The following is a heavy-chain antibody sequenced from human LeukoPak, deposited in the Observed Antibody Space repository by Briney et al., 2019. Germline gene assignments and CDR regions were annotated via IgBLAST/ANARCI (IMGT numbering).Heavy chain of an antibody. Sequence: GASVKVSCKASGYTFTAYYVHWVRQAPGKGLEWVAVIWYGGSNKYYADSVKGRFTISRDNSKNTLYLQMNSLRAEDTAVYYCAKDGGEYGTFDYWGQGTLVTVSS. CDR3: AKDGGEYGTFDY. V-gene: IGHV3-30*02. D-gene: IGHD3-10*01. CDR2: IWYGGSNK. J-gene: IGHJ4*02. CDR1: GYTFTAYY.